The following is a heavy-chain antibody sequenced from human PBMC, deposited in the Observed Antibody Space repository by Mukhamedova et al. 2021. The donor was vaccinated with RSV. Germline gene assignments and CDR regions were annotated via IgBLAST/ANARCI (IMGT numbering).Heavy chain of an antibody. CDR2: GSNK. Sequence: GSNKYYADSVKGRFTISRDNSKNTLYLQMNSLRAEDTAVYYCARDRRPYSSSWYTSDHWVQGTLVNVSS. CDR3: ARDRRPYSSSWYTSDH. J-gene: IGHJ5*02. D-gene: IGHD6-13*01. V-gene: IGHV3-30-3*01.